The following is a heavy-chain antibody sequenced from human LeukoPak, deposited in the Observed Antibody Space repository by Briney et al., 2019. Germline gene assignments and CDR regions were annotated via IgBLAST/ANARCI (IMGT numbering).Heavy chain of an antibody. V-gene: IGHV1-18*01. CDR2: ISAYNGNT. CDR1: GYTFTSYG. J-gene: IGHJ1*01. CDR3: ARGVARKHYYDSSGYLEYFQH. Sequence: EASVKVSCKASGYTFTSYGISWVRQAPGQGLEWMGWISAYNGNTNYAQKLQGRVTMTTDTSTSTAYMELRSLRSEDTAVYYCARGVARKHYYDSSGYLEYFQHWGQGTLVTVSS. D-gene: IGHD3-22*01.